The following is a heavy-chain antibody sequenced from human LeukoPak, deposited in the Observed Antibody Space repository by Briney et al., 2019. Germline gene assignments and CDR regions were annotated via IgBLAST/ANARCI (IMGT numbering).Heavy chain of an antibody. Sequence: ASETLSLTCTVSAASISSSSHHWGWIRQSPGKGLEWIGSVYYGRTTYYSPSLDSRVTISLDTSANQFSLQLNSVTAADTAVYYCVRHDGRGGATMGAFDSWGQGSLVTVSS. V-gene: IGHV4-39*01. CDR2: VYYGRTT. J-gene: IGHJ5*01. D-gene: IGHD4/OR15-4a*01. CDR1: AASISSSSHH. CDR3: VRHDGRGGATMGAFDS.